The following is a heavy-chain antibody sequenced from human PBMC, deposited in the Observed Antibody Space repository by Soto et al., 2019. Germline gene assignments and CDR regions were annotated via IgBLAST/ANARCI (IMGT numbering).Heavy chain of an antibody. CDR1: GFTFSSYG. D-gene: IGHD5-12*01. Sequence: GGSLRLSCAASGFTFSSYGMHWVRQAPGKGLEWEAVIWYDGSNKYYADSVKGRFPISRDNSKNTLYLQMNSLRAEDTAVYYFSRDGNSYSERWLPFWPPVPFDPWGQGTLVTVSS. CDR2: IWYDGSNK. V-gene: IGHV3-33*01. J-gene: IGHJ5*02. CDR3: SRDGNSYSERWLPFWPPVPFDP.